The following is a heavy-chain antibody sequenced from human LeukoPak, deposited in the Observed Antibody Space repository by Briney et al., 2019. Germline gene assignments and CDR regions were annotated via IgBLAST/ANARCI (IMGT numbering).Heavy chain of an antibody. CDR1: GYIFTRYY. J-gene: IGHJ5*02. D-gene: IGHD4-23*01. V-gene: IGHV1-46*01. Sequence: ASVKVSCKASGYIFTRYYMHWVRQAPGQGLEWMGIINPSGGCTSYAQKFQGRVTMTRDMSTSTDYMELSSLRSEHTAVYYCARDNSVEDTAWWFDPWGQGTLVTVSS. CDR2: INPSGGCT. CDR3: ARDNSVEDTAWWFDP.